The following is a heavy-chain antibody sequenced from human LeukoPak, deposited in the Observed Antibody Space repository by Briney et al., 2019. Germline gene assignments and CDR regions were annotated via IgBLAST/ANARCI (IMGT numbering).Heavy chain of an antibody. V-gene: IGHV3-33*01. CDR1: GFTFSSYG. Sequence: GGSLRLSCAASGFTFSSYGMHWVRQAPGKGLEWVAVIWYDGSNKYYAGSVKGRFTISRDNSKNTLYLQMNSLRAEDTAVYYCASGSVVVPFDYWGQGTLVTVSS. CDR2: IWYDGSNK. D-gene: IGHD2-15*01. J-gene: IGHJ4*02. CDR3: ASGSVVVPFDY.